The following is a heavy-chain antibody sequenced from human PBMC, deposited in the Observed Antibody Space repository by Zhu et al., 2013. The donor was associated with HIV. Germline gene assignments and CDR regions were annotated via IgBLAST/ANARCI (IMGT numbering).Heavy chain of an antibody. CDR3: ARGYCSSTSCYKVVPWWFDP. Sequence: QVQLAQSGAEVKKSGASVKVSCKASGYTFIGYYIHWVRQAPGQGLEWMGGIIPIFGTANYAQKFQGRVTITADKSTSTAYMELSSLRSEDTAVHYCARGYCSSTSCYKVVPWWFDPWGQGTLVTVSS. J-gene: IGHJ5*02. V-gene: IGHV1-69*06. D-gene: IGHD2-2*02. CDR1: GYTFIGYY. CDR2: IIPIFGTA.